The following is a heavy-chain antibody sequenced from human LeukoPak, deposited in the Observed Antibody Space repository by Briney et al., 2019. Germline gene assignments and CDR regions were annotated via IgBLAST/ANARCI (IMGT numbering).Heavy chain of an antibody. D-gene: IGHD3-9*01. Sequence: GGSLRLSCAASGFTFSSYEMNWVRQAPGKGLEWVSYISSSGSTIYYADSVKGRFTISRDNAKNSLYLQMNSLRAEDTAVYYCACLPSGGYDILTGYLANYFDYWGQGTLVTVSS. CDR2: ISSSGSTI. CDR1: GFTFSSYE. CDR3: ACLPSGGYDILTGYLANYFDY. V-gene: IGHV3-48*03. J-gene: IGHJ4*02.